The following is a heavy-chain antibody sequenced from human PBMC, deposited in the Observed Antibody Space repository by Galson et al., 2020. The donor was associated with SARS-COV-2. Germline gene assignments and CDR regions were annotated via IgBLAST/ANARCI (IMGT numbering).Heavy chain of an antibody. CDR1: GFTFSSSA. Sequence: GGSLRLSCRASGFTFSSSAMHWVRQAPGKGLEWVAIISYDGTKRYNLDSVKGRFTISRDNSKNTLYLQMDSLTTEDTAVYYCARETDDYTSSWHDSWGQGTLVTVSS. V-gene: IGHV3-30*04. D-gene: IGHD6-13*01. CDR2: ISYDGTKR. J-gene: IGHJ5*01. CDR3: ARETDDYTSSWHDS.